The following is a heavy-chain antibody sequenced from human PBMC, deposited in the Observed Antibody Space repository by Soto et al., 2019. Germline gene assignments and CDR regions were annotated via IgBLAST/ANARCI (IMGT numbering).Heavy chain of an antibody. CDR2: ISSSSSYI. CDR3: ARGHTHCGRNCTDY. Sequence: GGSLRLSCAASGFTFSSYSVNWVRQAPGKGLEWVSSISSSSSYIYYADSVKGRFTISRDNAKNSLYLQMNSLRADDTAVYYCARGHTHCGRNCTDYWGQAILVTVS. V-gene: IGHV3-21*01. D-gene: IGHD2-21*02. CDR1: GFTFSSYS. J-gene: IGHJ4*02.